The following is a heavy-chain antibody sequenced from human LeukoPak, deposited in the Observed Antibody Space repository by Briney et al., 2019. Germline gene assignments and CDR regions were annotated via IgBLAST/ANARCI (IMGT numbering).Heavy chain of an antibody. Sequence: SVKVSCKASGGTFSSYTISWVRQAPGQGLEWMGRIIPILGIANYAQKFQGRVTITADKSKSTAYMELSSLRSEDTAVYYCAREGXXXXXSGTXXLIGYWGQGTLVTVSS. D-gene: IGHD6-13*01. V-gene: IGHV1-69*04. CDR2: IIPILGIA. J-gene: IGHJ4*02. CDR1: GGTFSSYT. CDR3: AREGXXXXXSGTXXLIGY.